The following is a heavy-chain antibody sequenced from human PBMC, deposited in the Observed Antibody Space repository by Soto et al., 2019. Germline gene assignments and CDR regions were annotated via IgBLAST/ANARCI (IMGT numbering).Heavy chain of an antibody. CDR3: ASPIVGATGDYYYGMDV. D-gene: IGHD1-26*01. J-gene: IGHJ6*02. Sequence: SETLSLTCTVSGGSISSSSYYWGWIRQPPGKGLEWIGSIYYSGSTYYNPSLKSRVTISVDTSKNQFSLKLSSVTAADTAVYYCASPIVGATGDYYYGMDVWGQGTTVTVSS. V-gene: IGHV4-39*01. CDR1: GGSISSSSYY. CDR2: IYYSGST.